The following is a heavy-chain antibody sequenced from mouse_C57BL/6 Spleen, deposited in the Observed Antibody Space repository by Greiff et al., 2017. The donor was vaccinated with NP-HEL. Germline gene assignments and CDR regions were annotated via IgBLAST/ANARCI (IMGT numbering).Heavy chain of an antibody. Sequence: QVTLKECGPGILQSSQTLSLTCSFSGFSLSTSGMGVSWIRQPSGKGLEWLAHIYWDDDKRYNPSLKSRLTISKDTSRNQVFLKITSVDTADTATYYCARSPYGYDGGAWFAYWGQGTLVTVSA. CDR3: ARSPYGYDGGAWFAY. CDR2: IYWDDDK. D-gene: IGHD2-2*01. J-gene: IGHJ3*01. V-gene: IGHV8-12*01. CDR1: GFSLSTSGMG.